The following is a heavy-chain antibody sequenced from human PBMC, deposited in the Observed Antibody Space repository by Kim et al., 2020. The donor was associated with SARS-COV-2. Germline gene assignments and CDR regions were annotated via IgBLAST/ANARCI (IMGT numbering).Heavy chain of an antibody. V-gene: IGHV3-30*18. D-gene: IGHD3-10*01. CDR3: AKDQFPSRITMVRGAPYYYYYGVDV. J-gene: IGHJ6*02. Sequence: GGSLRLSCAASGFTFSSYGMHWVRQAPGKGLEWVAVISYDGSNKYYADSVKGRFTISRDNSKNTLYLQMNSLRAEDTAVYYCAKDQFPSRITMVRGAPYYYYYGVDVWVQGTTVTVSS. CDR2: ISYDGSNK. CDR1: GFTFSSYG.